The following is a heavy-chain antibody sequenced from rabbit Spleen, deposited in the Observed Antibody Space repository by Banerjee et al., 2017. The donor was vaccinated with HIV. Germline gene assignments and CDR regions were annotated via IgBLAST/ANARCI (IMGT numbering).Heavy chain of an antibody. J-gene: IGHJ6*01. D-gene: IGHD4-2*01. V-gene: IGHV1S45*01. Sequence: EESGGDLVKPEGSLTLTCTASGFSFSSIYWICWVRQAPGKGLEWIGYIDPIFGRTYYASWVNGRFTISSHNAQNTLYLQLDSLTAADTATYFCAREVEIYGGYAGSGYPNYGMDLWGQGTLVTVS. CDR2: IDPIFGRT. CDR1: GFSFSSIYW. CDR3: AREVEIYGGYAGSGYPNYGMDL.